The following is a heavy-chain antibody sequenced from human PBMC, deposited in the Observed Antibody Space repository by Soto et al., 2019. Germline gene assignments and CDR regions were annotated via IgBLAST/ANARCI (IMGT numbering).Heavy chain of an antibody. Sequence: GGSLRLSCAASGFTFSSYWMSWVRQAPGKGLEWVANIKQDGSEKYYVDSVKGRFTISRDNAKNSLYLQMNSLRAEDTAVYYCASGLYDFWSGLHLDYWGQGTLVTVSS. D-gene: IGHD3-3*01. CDR1: GFTFSSYW. J-gene: IGHJ4*02. V-gene: IGHV3-7*01. CDR2: IKQDGSEK. CDR3: ASGLYDFWSGLHLDY.